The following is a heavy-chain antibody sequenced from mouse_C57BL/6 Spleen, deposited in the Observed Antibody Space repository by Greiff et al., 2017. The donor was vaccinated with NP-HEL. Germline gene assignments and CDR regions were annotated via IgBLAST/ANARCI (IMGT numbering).Heavy chain of an antibody. CDR1: GFSLTSYG. CDR2: IWRGGST. J-gene: IGHJ4*01. Sequence: VKLMESGPGLVQPSQSLSITCTVSGFSLTSYGVHWVRQSPGKGLEWLGVIWRGGSTDYNAAFMSRLSITKDNSKSQVFFKMNSLQADDTAIYYCASPYDYDDDYYAMDYWGQGTSVTVSS. D-gene: IGHD2-4*01. V-gene: IGHV2-5*01. CDR3: ASPYDYDDDYYAMDY.